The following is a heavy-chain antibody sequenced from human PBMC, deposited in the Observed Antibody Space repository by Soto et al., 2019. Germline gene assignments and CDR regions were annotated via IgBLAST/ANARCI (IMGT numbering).Heavy chain of an antibody. Sequence: SQTLSLTCAISGDSVSSNSAAWNWIRQSPSRGLEWLGRTYYRSKWYNDYAVSVKSRITINPDTSKNQFSLQLNSVTPEDTAVYYCAMGTAAARPFRYYGMDVWGQGNTVTVSS. CDR1: GDSVSSNSAA. D-gene: IGHD6-13*01. CDR2: TYYRSKWYN. J-gene: IGHJ6*02. V-gene: IGHV6-1*01. CDR3: AMGTAAARPFRYYGMDV.